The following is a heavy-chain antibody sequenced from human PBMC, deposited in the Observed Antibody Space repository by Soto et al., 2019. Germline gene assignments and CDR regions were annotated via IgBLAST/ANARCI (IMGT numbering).Heavy chain of an antibody. Sequence: QVQLQESGPGLVKPSQTLSLTCTVSGGSISSGGYYWSWIRQHPGKGLEWIGYIYYSGSTYYNPXLKSRVTLSVXXPXNXXSLKLSSVTAADTAVYYCARSLITMVRGVNGWFDPWGQGTLVTVSS. CDR1: GGSISSGGYY. J-gene: IGHJ5*02. CDR2: IYYSGST. D-gene: IGHD3-10*01. CDR3: ARSLITMVRGVNGWFDP. V-gene: IGHV4-31*03.